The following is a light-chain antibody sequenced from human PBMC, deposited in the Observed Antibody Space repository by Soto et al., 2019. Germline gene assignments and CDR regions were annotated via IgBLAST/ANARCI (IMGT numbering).Light chain of an antibody. CDR3: QQYSTWPLT. V-gene: IGKV3-15*01. J-gene: IGKJ4*01. Sequence: EVVMTQSPATLSVSPGERVTLSRRASQSVSSTLAWYQQKPGQAPRLLIYGASTRATGIPARFSGSGSGTEFTLTISSLQSEDFAVYYCQQYSTWPLTFGGGTKVEIK. CDR2: GAS. CDR1: QSVSST.